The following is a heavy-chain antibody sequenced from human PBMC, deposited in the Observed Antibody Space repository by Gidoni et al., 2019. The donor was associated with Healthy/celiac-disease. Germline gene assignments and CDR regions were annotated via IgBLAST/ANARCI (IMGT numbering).Heavy chain of an antibody. CDR2: IYYSGST. V-gene: IGHV4-39*01. J-gene: IGHJ5*02. D-gene: IGHD3-10*01. CDR3: ARVWMWFGELPGTGWFDP. Sequence: DGLEWIGSIYYSGSTYYNPSLKSRVTISVDTSKNQFSLKLSSVTAADTAVYYCARVWMWFGELPGTGWFDPWGQGTLVTVSS.